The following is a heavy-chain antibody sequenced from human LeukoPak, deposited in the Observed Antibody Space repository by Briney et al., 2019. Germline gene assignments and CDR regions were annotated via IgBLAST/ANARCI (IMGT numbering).Heavy chain of an antibody. CDR1: GFTFSTYG. V-gene: IGHV3-30*03. CDR3: ARDSRVFNNLMTDY. CDR2: ISYHGTNT. D-gene: IGHD1-14*01. Sequence: GGSLRLSCAASGFTFSTYGMLWVRQAPGKGLEWVAVISYHGTNTYYADSVKGRFTISRDNAKNSLYLQMNSLRAEDTAVYYCARDSRVFNNLMTDYWGQGILVTVSS. J-gene: IGHJ4*02.